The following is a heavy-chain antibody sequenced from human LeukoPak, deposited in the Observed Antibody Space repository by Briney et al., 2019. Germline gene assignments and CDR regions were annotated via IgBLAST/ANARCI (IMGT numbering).Heavy chain of an antibody. V-gene: IGHV1-2*02. CDR3: AIASDWYYFDH. D-gene: IGHD6-19*01. CDR1: GYTFTGYF. CDR2: INPNSGDT. J-gene: IGHJ4*02. Sequence: GASVKVSCKASGYTFTGYFMHWVRQAPGQGFEWMGWINPNSGDTNSAQKFQGRVTMTRDTSISTAYMELSRLKSDDTAVYYCAIASDWYYFDHWGQGTLVTVSS.